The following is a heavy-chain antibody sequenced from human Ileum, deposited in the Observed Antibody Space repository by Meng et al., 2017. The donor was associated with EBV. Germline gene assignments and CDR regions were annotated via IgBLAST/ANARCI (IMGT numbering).Heavy chain of an antibody. CDR2: IYHSGIT. J-gene: IGHJ4*02. CDR1: GGSISSSNW. Sequence: QGPLQESGPGLVKPSGTLYLTCAVSGGSISSSNWWSWVRQPPGKGLEWIGKIYHSGITIYNPSLKSRVTMSVDNSKNQFSLKLNSMTAADTAVYYCARDPTGGEDHQRVWGQGTLVTV. D-gene: IGHD1-14*01. CDR3: ARDPTGGEDHQRV. V-gene: IGHV4-4*02.